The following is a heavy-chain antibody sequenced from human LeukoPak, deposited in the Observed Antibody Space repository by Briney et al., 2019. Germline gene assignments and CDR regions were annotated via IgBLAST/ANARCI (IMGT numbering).Heavy chain of an antibody. D-gene: IGHD4-11*01. CDR2: IYNTGST. Sequence: PSETLSLTCGFSGYFVSSGYYWGWIRPPPGQGLEWIGNIYNTGSTYYNPSLKSRVTISVDTSKNQFSLKLTSVTSADTAVYFCASRTTVTNALSFDYWGRGALVAVSS. J-gene: IGHJ4*02. CDR1: GYFVSSGYY. CDR3: ASRTTVTNALSFDY. V-gene: IGHV4-38-2*01.